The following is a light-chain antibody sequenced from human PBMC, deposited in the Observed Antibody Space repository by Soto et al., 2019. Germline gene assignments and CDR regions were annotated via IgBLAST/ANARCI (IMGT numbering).Light chain of an antibody. CDR3: SSSTSSSTVV. V-gene: IGLV2-14*01. Sequence: QSALTQPASVSGSPGQSITISCTGTSSDVGGYNYVSWYRQHPGKAPKLMIFEVSNRPSGVSNRFSGSKSANTASLTISGLQAEDEADYYCSSSTSSSTVVFGGGTKVTVL. CDR2: EVS. CDR1: SSDVGGYNY. J-gene: IGLJ2*01.